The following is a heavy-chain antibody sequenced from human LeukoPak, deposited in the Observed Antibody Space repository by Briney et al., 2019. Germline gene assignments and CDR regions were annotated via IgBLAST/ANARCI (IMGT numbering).Heavy chain of an antibody. CDR3: ARDTYCYNMNCRYYGMDV. J-gene: IGHJ6*02. V-gene: IGHV4-59*01. Sequence: SETLSLTCTVSGGSISSSYWSWIRQPPGKGLEWIGYIGYSGSTNYNPSLKSRVTISVDTSKNQFSLELTSVTATDTGVYYCARDTYCYNMNCRYYGMDVWGQGTTVTVSS. D-gene: IGHD2/OR15-2a*01. CDR2: IGYSGST. CDR1: GGSISSSY.